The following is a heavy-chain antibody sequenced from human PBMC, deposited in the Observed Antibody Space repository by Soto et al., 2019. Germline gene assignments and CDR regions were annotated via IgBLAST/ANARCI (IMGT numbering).Heavy chain of an antibody. CDR3: AKAYFVWSSEQPYYFDY. D-gene: IGHD3-16*01. CDR1: GFTFSNYA. CDR2: ISGSGGRS. J-gene: IGHJ4*02. Sequence: EVQLLDSGGGLVQPGGSLRLSCAASGFTFSNYAITWVRQGPGKGLEWVSGISGSGGRSYYADSVKGRFTISRDNSKSTLYLPMNSLRAEDTAVYYCAKAYFVWSSEQPYYFDYWGQGTLVTVSS. V-gene: IGHV3-23*01.